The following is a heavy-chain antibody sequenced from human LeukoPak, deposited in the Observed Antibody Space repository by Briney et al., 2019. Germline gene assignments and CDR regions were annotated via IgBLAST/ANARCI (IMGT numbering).Heavy chain of an antibody. CDR2: ISYDGSNK. D-gene: IGHD5-18*01. V-gene: IGHV3-30-3*01. Sequence: GSLRLSCAASGFTLSSYAMHWVRQAPGKGLEWVAVISYDGSNKYYADSVKGRFTISRDNSKNTLYLQMNSLRAEDTAVYYCARALGRVQLWGILVYWGQGTLVTVSS. J-gene: IGHJ4*02. CDR1: GFTLSSYA. CDR3: ARALGRVQLWGILVY.